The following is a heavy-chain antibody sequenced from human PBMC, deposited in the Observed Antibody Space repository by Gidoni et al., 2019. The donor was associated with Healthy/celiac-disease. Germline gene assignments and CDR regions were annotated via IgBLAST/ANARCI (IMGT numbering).Heavy chain of an antibody. V-gene: IGHV4-4*07. CDR3: AREMKGHGPYYYYYGMDV. J-gene: IGHJ6*02. CDR1: GGSISSYY. CDR2: IYTSGST. Sequence: QVQLQESGPGLVKPSETLSLTCPVSGGSISSYYWSWIRQPAGKGLEWIGRIYTSGSTNYNPSLKSRVTMSVDTSKNQFSLKLSSVTAADTAVYYCAREMKGHGPYYYYYGMDVWGQGTTVTVSS.